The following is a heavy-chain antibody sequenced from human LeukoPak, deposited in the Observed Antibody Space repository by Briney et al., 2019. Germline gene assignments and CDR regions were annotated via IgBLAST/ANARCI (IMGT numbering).Heavy chain of an antibody. Sequence: GESLKISCKGSGYSFTNYWLGWVRQMPGKGLEWMGIIYPGDSDTRYSPSFQGQVTISADKSISTAYLQWSSLKASDTAMYYCARSLATDYYGMDVWGQGTTVTVSS. CDR1: GYSFTNYW. V-gene: IGHV5-51*01. J-gene: IGHJ6*02. D-gene: IGHD5-12*01. CDR3: ARSLATDYYGMDV. CDR2: IYPGDSDT.